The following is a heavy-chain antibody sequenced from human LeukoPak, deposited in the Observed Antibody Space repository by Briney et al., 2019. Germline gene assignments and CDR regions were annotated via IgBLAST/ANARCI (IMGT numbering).Heavy chain of an antibody. V-gene: IGHV3-48*04. CDR1: GFTFSSYS. Sequence: QPGGSLRLSCAASGFTFSSYSMTWVRQAPGKGLEWVSYISSSSSTIYYADSVKGRFTISRDNAKNSLYLQMNSLRAEDTAVYYCARDRAVDYWGQGTLVTVSS. J-gene: IGHJ4*02. CDR3: ARDRAVDY. CDR2: ISSSSSTI.